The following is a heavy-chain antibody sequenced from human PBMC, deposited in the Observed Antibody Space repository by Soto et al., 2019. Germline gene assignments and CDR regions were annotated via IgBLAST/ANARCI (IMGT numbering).Heavy chain of an antibody. CDR1: RFTFSNYA. D-gene: IGHD3-22*01. CDR2: ISSSGSTT. V-gene: IGHV3-64*02. Sequence: HPGGSLRLSCAASRFTFSNYAMHWVRQAPGKGLEYVSAISSSGSTTYYADSVKGRFTISRDNSKNTLYLQMGSLSAEDMAVYYCARSTYYYDSSGQNLFDPWGQGTLVTVSS. CDR3: ARSTYYYDSSGQNLFDP. J-gene: IGHJ5*02.